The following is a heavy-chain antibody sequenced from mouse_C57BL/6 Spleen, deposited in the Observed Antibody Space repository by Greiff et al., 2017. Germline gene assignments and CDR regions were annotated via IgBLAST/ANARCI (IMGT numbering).Heavy chain of an antibody. J-gene: IGHJ3*01. CDR1: GYSFTDYN. CDR3: ARGAYYSNYGSWFAY. V-gene: IGHV1-39*01. D-gene: IGHD2-5*01. CDR2: LNPNYGTT. Sequence: EVQLQQSGPELVKPGASVKISCKASGYSFTDYNMNWVKQSNGKSLEWIGVLNPNYGTTSYNQKFKGKATLTVDQSSSTAYMQLNSLTAEDSAVYYCARGAYYSNYGSWFAYWGQGTLVTVSA.